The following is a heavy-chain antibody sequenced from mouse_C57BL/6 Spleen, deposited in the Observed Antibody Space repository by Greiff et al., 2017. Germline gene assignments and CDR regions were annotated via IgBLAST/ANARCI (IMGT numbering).Heavy chain of an antibody. J-gene: IGHJ1*03. CDR3: AREVRRYFDV. CDR1: GYAFSSYW. Sequence: VKLQESGAELVKPGASVKISCKASGYAFSSYWMNWVKQRPGKGLEWIGQIYPGDGDTNYNGKFKGKATLTADKSSSTAYMQLSSLTSEDSAVYFCAREVRRYFDVWGTGTTVTVSS. V-gene: IGHV1-80*01. CDR2: IYPGDGDT.